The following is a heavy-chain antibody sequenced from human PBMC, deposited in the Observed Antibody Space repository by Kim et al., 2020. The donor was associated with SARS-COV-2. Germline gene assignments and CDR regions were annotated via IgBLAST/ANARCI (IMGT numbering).Heavy chain of an antibody. Sequence: SETLSLTCTVSGGSISSSSYYWGWIRQPPGKGLEWIGSIYYSGSTYYNPSLKSRVTISVDTSKNQFSLKLSSVTAADTAVYYCARLAYQLQRDTNWFDPWGQGTLVTVSS. V-gene: IGHV4-39*01. CDR2: IYYSGST. CDR3: ARLAYQLQRDTNWFDP. CDR1: GGSISSSSYY. D-gene: IGHD2-2*01. J-gene: IGHJ5*02.